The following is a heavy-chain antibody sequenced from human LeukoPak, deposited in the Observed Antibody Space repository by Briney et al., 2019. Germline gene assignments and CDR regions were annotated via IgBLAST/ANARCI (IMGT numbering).Heavy chain of an antibody. CDR1: GFTFSNAW. Sequence: PGGSLRLSCAASGFTFSNAWMSWVRQAPGKGLEWVGRIKSKTDGGTTDYAAPVKGRFTISRDDSKNTLYLQMNSLKTEDTAVYYCTTGSYDSSGYDAFDIWGQGTMVTVSS. CDR2: IKSKTDGGTT. D-gene: IGHD3-22*01. V-gene: IGHV3-15*01. J-gene: IGHJ3*02. CDR3: TTGSYDSSGYDAFDI.